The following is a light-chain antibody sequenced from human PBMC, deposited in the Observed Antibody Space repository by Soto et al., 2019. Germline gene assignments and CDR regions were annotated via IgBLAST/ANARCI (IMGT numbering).Light chain of an antibody. CDR2: EAS. V-gene: IGKV1-5*03. J-gene: IGKJ1*01. CDR1: QSISGS. CDR3: QQYNGYWT. Sequence: GDRVTITCRASQSISGSLAWYQQKPGKAPNLLIYEASNLKSGVPSRFSGSGSGTEYTLTISSLQPDYSASYYCQQYNGYWTFGQGTRVEIK.